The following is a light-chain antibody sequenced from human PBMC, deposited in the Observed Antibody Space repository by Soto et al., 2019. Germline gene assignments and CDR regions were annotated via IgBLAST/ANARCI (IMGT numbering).Light chain of an antibody. V-gene: IGKV1-5*03. CDR2: EAS. J-gene: IGKJ4*01. CDR1: QSISSW. Sequence: DIQMTQSPSTLSASVGDRVTVTCRASQSISSWLAWYQQKPGKAPKILIYEASSLESGVPSRFSGSGSGTDFTLTISSLQPDDFAAYYCQQYKDFPLTFGGGTKVEIK. CDR3: QQYKDFPLT.